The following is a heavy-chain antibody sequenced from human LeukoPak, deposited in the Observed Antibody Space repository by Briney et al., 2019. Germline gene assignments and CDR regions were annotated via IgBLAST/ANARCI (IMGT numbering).Heavy chain of an antibody. CDR1: GFTFSGYS. CDR2: ISYDGSNK. CDR3: AKQYSSGWPDFDY. Sequence: GGSLRLSCAASGFTFSGYSMNWVRQAPGKGLEWVAVISYDGSNKYYADSVKGRFTISRDNSKNTLYLQMNSLRAEDTAVYCCAKQYSSGWPDFDYWGQGTLVTVSS. D-gene: IGHD6-19*01. J-gene: IGHJ4*02. V-gene: IGHV3-30*18.